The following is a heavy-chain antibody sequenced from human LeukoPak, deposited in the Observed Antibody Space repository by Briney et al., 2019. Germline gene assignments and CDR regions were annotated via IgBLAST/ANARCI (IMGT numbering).Heavy chain of an antibody. CDR3: ARDRRMVRGVIKPPYYYSGMDV. V-gene: IGHV3-74*01. Sequence: PGGSLRLSCAASGFTFSSHWMHWVRQAPGKGLVWVSSINRDGSRISYADSVKGRFTISRDNAKNTLYLQMNSLRAEDTAVYYCARDRRMVRGVIKPPYYYSGMDVWGQGTTVTVSS. D-gene: IGHD3-10*01. CDR1: GFTFSSHW. CDR2: INRDGSRI. J-gene: IGHJ6*02.